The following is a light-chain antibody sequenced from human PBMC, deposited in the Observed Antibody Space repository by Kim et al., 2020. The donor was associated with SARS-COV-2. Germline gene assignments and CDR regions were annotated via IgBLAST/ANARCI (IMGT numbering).Light chain of an antibody. CDR1: RLGAKY. V-gene: IGLV3-1*01. CDR2: PDS. CDR3: QAWDSSSDYV. Sequence: SYELTQPPSVSVAPGQTASITCAGDRLGAKYACWYQQRPGQSPVVVIYPDSKRPSGIPERFSGSNSGSTATLTLSGVEAGDEADYYCQAWDSSSDYVFCS. J-gene: IGLJ6*01.